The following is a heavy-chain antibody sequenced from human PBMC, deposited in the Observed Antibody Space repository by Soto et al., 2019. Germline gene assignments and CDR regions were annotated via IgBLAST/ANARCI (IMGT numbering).Heavy chain of an antibody. J-gene: IGHJ6*02. CDR2: IYYSGGT. D-gene: IGHD6-13*01. V-gene: IGHV4-59*01. Sequence: PSETLSLTCTVSGDSISSYYWSWIRQPPGKGLECIGYIYYSGGTNYNPSLKSRVTISADTSKNQFSLKLSSVTAADTAVYYCASGGQLEAYFYGLDVWGQGTTVTVSS. CDR1: GDSISSYY. CDR3: ASGGQLEAYFYGLDV.